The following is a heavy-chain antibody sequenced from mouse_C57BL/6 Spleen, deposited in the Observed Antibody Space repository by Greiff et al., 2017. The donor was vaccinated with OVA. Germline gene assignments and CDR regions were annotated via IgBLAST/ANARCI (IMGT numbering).Heavy chain of an antibody. CDR2: IYPGSGST. CDR3: ARGITTVVATRYWYFDV. Sequence: QVQLQQPGAELVKPGASVKMSCKASGYTFTSYWITWVKQRPGQGLEWIGDIYPGSGSTNYNEKFKSKATLTVDTSSSTAYMQLSSLTSEDSAVYYCARGITTVVATRYWYFDVWGTGTTVTVSS. J-gene: IGHJ1*03. CDR1: GYTFTSYW. D-gene: IGHD1-1*01. V-gene: IGHV1-55*01.